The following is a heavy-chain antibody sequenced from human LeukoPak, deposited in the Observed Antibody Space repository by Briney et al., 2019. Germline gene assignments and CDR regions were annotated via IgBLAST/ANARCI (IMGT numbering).Heavy chain of an antibody. V-gene: IGHV3-30*02. D-gene: IGHD2-2*01. CDR3: ARDRQLLPGPFDY. CDR2: IRYDGSNK. Sequence: PGGSLRLSCAASGFTFSSYGMHWVRQAPGKGLEWVAFIRYDGSNKYYADSVKGRFTISRDNSKNTLYLQMNSLRAEDTAVYYCARDRQLLPGPFDYWGQGTLVTVSS. CDR1: GFTFSSYG. J-gene: IGHJ4*02.